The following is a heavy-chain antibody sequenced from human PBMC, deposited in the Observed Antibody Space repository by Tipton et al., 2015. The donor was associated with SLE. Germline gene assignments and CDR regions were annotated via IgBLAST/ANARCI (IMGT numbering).Heavy chain of an antibody. CDR1: GDSMNNYY. J-gene: IGHJ3*01. D-gene: IGHD6-19*01. CDR2: IYKTGIT. Sequence: LRLSCSVSGDSMNNYYWSWIRQPAGMLLEWIGRIYKTGITNYNPSLKGRLSMSMDTSKAHFSLNLDSVTAADTAIYYCAREKENTGWFWLNAFDVWGRGTLVTVST. CDR3: AREKENTGWFWLNAFDV. V-gene: IGHV4-4*07.